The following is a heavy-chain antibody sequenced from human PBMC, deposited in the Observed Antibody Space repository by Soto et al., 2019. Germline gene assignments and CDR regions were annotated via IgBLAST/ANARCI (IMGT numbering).Heavy chain of an antibody. CDR1: GGTFSNYH. Sequence: QVQLVQSGAEVKKPGSSVKVSCKASGGTFSNYHISWVRQAPGQGLEWMGGIIPIFGTANYAQKLQDRGRVTITADESTSIAYLELSSLRSEDTAVYFCASGGSGTTIGYYYHMDVWGQGTTVTVSS. V-gene: IGHV1-69*01. CDR3: ASGGSGTTIGYYYHMDV. CDR2: IIPIFGTA. D-gene: IGHD3-16*01. J-gene: IGHJ6*02.